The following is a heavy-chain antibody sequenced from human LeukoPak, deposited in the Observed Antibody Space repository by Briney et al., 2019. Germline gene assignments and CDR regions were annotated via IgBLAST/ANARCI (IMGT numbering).Heavy chain of an antibody. CDR2: IYHSGST. CDR1: GYSISSGYY. CDR3: ARVQSAAAGGFDY. D-gene: IGHD6-13*01. J-gene: IGHJ4*02. Sequence: SKTLSLTCAVSGYSISSGYYWGWIRQPPGKGLEWIGSIYHSGSTYYNPSLKSRVTISVDTSKNQFSLKLSSVTAADTAVYYCARVQSAAAGGFDYWGQGTLVTVSS. V-gene: IGHV4-38-2*01.